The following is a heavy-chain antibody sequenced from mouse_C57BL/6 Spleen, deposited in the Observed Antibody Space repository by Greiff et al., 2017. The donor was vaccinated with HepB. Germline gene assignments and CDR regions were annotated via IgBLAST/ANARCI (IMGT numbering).Heavy chain of an antibody. Sequence: QVQLQQPGTDLVKPGASVKLSCKASGYTFTSYWMHWVKQRPGQGLEWIGNINPSNGGTNYNEKFKSKATLTVAKSSSTAYMQLSRLTSADSAVDYCARMDYGSSYWYFDVWGTGTTVTVAS. CDR1: GYTFTSYW. J-gene: IGHJ1*03. CDR2: INPSNGGT. CDR3: ARMDYGSSYWYFDV. V-gene: IGHV1-53*01. D-gene: IGHD1-1*01.